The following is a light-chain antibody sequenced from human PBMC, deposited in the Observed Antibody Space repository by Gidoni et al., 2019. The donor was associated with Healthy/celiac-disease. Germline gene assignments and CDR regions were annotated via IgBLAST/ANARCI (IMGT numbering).Light chain of an antibody. CDR3: QQRSNWPPWT. CDR2: DAS. J-gene: IGKJ1*01. Sequence: EIVFTHSQATLSLSPGERATLSCRASQSVSSYLAWYQQKPAEAPRLLIYDASNSANGIPARFSGSGSGTDFTLPISSIEPEDFAVSYCQQRSNWPPWTFXQXTKVEIK. V-gene: IGKV3-11*01. CDR1: QSVSSY.